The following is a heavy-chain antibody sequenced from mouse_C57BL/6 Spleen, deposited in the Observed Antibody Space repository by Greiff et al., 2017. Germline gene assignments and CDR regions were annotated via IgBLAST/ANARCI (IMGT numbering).Heavy chain of an antibody. J-gene: IGHJ2*01. Sequence: QVQLQQSGAELVRPGASVTLSCKASGYPFPDYEMHWVKQTPVHGLEWIGAIAPETGGTAYNQKFKGKAILTADKSSSTAYMELRSLTSEDSAVYYCTRYDGYYWGQGTTLTVAS. V-gene: IGHV1-15*01. D-gene: IGHD2-3*01. CDR3: TRYDGYY. CDR2: IAPETGGT. CDR1: GYPFPDYE.